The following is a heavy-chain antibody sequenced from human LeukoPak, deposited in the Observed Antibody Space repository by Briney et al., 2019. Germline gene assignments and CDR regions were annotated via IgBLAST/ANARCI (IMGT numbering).Heavy chain of an antibody. CDR2: VSSNGGSI. Sequence: GPLRLSCAASGFTFSSYAMHWVRQAPGQGLEYVSGVSSNGGSIYYAKSVKGRFTISRDNSKKTLYLQMGSLRGEDMAVYYCAKSDGLHPSYGMDVWGQGTTVTVSS. CDR1: GFTFSSYA. J-gene: IGHJ6*02. V-gene: IGHV3-64*01. D-gene: IGHD5-24*01. CDR3: AKSDGLHPSYGMDV.